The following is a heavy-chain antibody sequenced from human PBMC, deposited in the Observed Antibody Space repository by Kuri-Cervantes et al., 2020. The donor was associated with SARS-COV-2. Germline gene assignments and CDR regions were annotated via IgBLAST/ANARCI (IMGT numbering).Heavy chain of an antibody. D-gene: IGHD3-22*01. V-gene: IGHV4-59*10. Sequence: SQTLSLTCAVYGGSFSGYYWSWIRQPAGKGLEWIGRIYTSGSTNYNPSLKSRVTISVDTSKNQFSLKLSSVTAADTAAYYCASGGSSGYLNYWGQGTLVTVSS. CDR3: ASGGSSGYLNY. J-gene: IGHJ4*02. CDR2: IYTSGST. CDR1: GGSFSGYY.